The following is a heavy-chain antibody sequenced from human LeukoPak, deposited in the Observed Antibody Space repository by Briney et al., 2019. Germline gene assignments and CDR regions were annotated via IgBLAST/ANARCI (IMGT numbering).Heavy chain of an antibody. CDR1: GGSISSSSYY. CDR3: ARSLPYINIHYYYYYYMDV. CDR2: IYYSGST. Sequence: SETLSLTCTVSGGSISSSSYYWGWIRQPPGKGLEWIGSIYYSGSTYYNPSLKSRVTISVDTSKNQFYLKLSSVTAADTAVYYCARSLPYINIHYYYYYYMDVWGKGTTVTVSS. V-gene: IGHV4-39*07. J-gene: IGHJ6*03. D-gene: IGHD3-3*01.